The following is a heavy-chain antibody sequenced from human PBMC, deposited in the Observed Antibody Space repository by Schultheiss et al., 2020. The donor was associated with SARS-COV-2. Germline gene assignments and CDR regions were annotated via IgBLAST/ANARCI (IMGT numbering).Heavy chain of an antibody. D-gene: IGHD3-10*01. J-gene: IGHJ6*02. CDR2: IYYSGST. CDR1: GGSISSGGYY. CDR3: ARGSYDPSRMDV. Sequence: SETLSLTCAVSGGSISSGGYYWSWIRQHPGKGLEWIGYIYYSGSTYYNPSLKSRVTISVDTSKNQFSLKLSSVTAADTAVYYCARGSYDPSRMDVWGQGTMVTVSS. V-gene: IGHV4-31*11.